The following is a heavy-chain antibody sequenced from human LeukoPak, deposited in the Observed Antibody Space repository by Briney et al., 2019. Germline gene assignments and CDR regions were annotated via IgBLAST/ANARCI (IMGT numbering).Heavy chain of an antibody. J-gene: IGHJ4*02. CDR3: ARVGATRAVLDFDY. CDR1: GYTFTGYY. V-gene: IGHV1-2*02. CDR2: INPNSGGT. D-gene: IGHD1-26*01. Sequence: GASVKVSCKASGYTFTGYYMHWVRQAPGQGLEWMGWINPNSGGTNYAQKFQGRVTMTRDTSISTAYMELSRLRSDDTAVYYCARVGATRAVLDFDYWGQGTLVTVSS.